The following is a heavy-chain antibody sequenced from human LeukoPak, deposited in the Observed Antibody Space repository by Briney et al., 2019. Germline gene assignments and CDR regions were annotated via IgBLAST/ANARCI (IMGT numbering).Heavy chain of an antibody. V-gene: IGHV4-61*02. CDR3: ARYNVIDSSGYYYFDY. D-gene: IGHD3-22*01. CDR2: IYTSGST. CDR1: GRSISSGNYY. J-gene: IGHJ4*02. Sequence: PSQTLSLTCTVSGRSISSGNYYWSWIRQPAGKGLEWIGRIYTSGSTNYNPSLKSRVTISVDTSKNQFSLKLSSVTAADTAVYYCARYNVIDSSGYYYFDYWGQGTLVTVSS.